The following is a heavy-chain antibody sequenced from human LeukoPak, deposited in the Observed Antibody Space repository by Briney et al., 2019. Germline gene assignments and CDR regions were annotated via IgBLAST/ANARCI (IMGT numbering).Heavy chain of an antibody. CDR1: GFTFSSYA. CDR2: INWNGGST. V-gene: IGHV3-20*04. D-gene: IGHD1-1*01. Sequence: PGGSLRLSCAASGFTFSSYAMSWVRQAPGKGLEWVSGINWNGGSTGYADSVKGRFTISRDNAKNSLYLQMNSLRAEDTALYYCARDGNDAFDIWGQGTMVTVSS. J-gene: IGHJ3*02. CDR3: ARDGNDAFDI.